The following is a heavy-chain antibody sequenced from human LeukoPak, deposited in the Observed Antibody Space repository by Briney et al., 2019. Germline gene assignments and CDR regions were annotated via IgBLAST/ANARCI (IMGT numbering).Heavy chain of an antibody. CDR2: IYYSGST. J-gene: IGHJ4*02. CDR1: GGSISSSSYY. Sequence: SETLSLTCTVSGGSISSSSYYWGWIRQPPGKGLEWIGYIYYSGSTTYNPSLKSRVTISVDTSKNQFSLKLSSVTAADTAVYYCARRYYYDSSGYSNWGQGTLVTVSS. V-gene: IGHV4-61*05. D-gene: IGHD3-22*01. CDR3: ARRYYYDSSGYSN.